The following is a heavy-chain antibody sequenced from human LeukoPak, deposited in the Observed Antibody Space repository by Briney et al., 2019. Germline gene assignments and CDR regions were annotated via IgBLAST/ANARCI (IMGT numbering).Heavy chain of an antibody. CDR2: IYHSGST. CDR1: GYSISSGFY. J-gene: IGHJ3*02. V-gene: IGHV4-38-2*02. D-gene: IGHD6-13*01. Sequence: SETLSLTCTVSGYSISSGFYWGWIRQPPGKGLECIGSIYHSGSTYYNPSLKSRVTISVDTSKNQFSLNLSSVTAADTAVYFCAREVATGNTSAFDIWGQGTMVTVSS. CDR3: AREVATGNTSAFDI.